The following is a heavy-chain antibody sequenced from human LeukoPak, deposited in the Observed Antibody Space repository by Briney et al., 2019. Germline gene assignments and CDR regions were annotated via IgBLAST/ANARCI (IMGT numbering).Heavy chain of an antibody. D-gene: IGHD6-19*01. CDR2: LSGSSSLI. Sequence: PGGSLRPSCAASGFSFSTYSMSWIHQAPGKGLEWVSTLSGSSSLIYYADSVRGRFTISRDNSKNTVYLQMDGLRPDDAARYYCAKSAKTTAVAGWDSWGQGTLVTVSS. CDR3: AKSAKTTAVAGWDS. CDR1: GFSFSTYS. J-gene: IGHJ4*02. V-gene: IGHV3-23*01.